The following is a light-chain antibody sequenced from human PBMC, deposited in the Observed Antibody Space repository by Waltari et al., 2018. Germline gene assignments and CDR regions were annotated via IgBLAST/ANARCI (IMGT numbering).Light chain of an antibody. CDR2: AAS. J-gene: IGKJ3*01. CDR3: QQYNSWPFT. CDR1: QSVSNH. V-gene: IGKV3-15*01. Sequence: DIVMTQSPATLSVSPGERATLSCRASQSVSNHLAWYQQRPGQAPRLLIYAASSRAAGVPARFSGSGSGTEFTLTIDSLQSEDFAVYFCQQYNSWPFTFGPGTQVDIK.